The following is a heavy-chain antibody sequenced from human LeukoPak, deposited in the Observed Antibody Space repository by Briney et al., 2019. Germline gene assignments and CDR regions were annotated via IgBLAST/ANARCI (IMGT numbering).Heavy chain of an antibody. D-gene: IGHD3-22*01. CDR3: ASRRTYYYDSSGYKKIDY. CDR2: IYYSGSP. Sequence: SETLSLTCTVSGGSISSSSYYWGWIRQPPGKGLEWIGSIYYSGSPYYNPFLKSRVTISADTSKNQFSLKLSSVTAADTAVYYCASRRTYYYDSSGYKKIDYWGQGTLVTVSS. V-gene: IGHV4-39*01. J-gene: IGHJ4*02. CDR1: GGSISSSSYY.